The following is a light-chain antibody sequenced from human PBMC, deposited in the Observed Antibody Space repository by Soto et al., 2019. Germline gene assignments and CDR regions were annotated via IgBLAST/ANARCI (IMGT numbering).Light chain of an antibody. CDR1: SSDVGGYNY. J-gene: IGLJ3*02. CDR2: EVN. V-gene: IGLV2-14*01. CDR3: SSFASSGTPWV. Sequence: QSALTQPASVSGSPGQSITISCTGTSSDVGGYNYVSWYQQHPGKTPKLMIFEVNNRPSGVSNRFSGSKSGNTASLTISGLQAEDEADYYCSSFASSGTPWVFGGGTKLTVL.